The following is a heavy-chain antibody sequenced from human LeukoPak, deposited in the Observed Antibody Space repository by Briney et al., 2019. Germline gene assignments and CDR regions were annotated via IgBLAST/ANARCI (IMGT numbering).Heavy chain of an antibody. CDR1: GGTFSSYA. CDR3: ARDVGQYCSGGSCYSRFDP. D-gene: IGHD2-15*01. J-gene: IGHJ5*02. V-gene: IGHV1-69*13. Sequence: SVKVSCKASGGTFSSYAISWVRQAPGQGLEWMGGIIPIFGTANYTQKFQGRVTITADESTSTAYMELSSLRSEDTAVYYCARDVGQYCSGGSCYSRFDPWGQGTLVTVSS. CDR2: IIPIFGTA.